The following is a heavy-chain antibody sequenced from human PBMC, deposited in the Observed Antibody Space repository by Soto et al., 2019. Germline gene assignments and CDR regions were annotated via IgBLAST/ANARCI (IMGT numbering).Heavy chain of an antibody. CDR1: GGTFSSYA. D-gene: IGHD3-16*01. J-gene: IGHJ2*01. CDR3: ARTRGTSYWYFDL. V-gene: IGHV1-69*01. Sequence: QVQLVQSGAEVKKPGSSVKVSCKASGGTFSSYAISWVRQAPGQGLEWMGGIIPIFGTAHYAQKFHGRVTITADESTSKAYMELSILRSEDTAVYYCARTRGTSYWYFDLWGRGTLVTVSS. CDR2: IIPIFGTA.